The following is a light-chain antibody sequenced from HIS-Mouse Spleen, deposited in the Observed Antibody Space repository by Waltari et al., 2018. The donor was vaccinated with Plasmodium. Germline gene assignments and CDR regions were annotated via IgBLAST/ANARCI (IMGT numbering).Light chain of an antibody. CDR3: QQYNNWPPYT. J-gene: IGKJ2*01. CDR1: QSVSSN. V-gene: IGKV3-15*01. CDR2: SAS. Sequence: EIVITQSPATLSVSPGERATLSCRASQSVSSNLAWYQQKPGQTPRLLIYSASTRATGIPARFTGSGSGTEVTLTISSLQSEDFAVYYCQQYNNWPPYTFGQGTKLEIK.